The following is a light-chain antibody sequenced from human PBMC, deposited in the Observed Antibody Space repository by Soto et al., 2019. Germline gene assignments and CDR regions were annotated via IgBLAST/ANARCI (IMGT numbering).Light chain of an antibody. CDR2: WAS. J-gene: IGKJ1*01. CDR3: KQYYRTPPT. V-gene: IGKV4-1*01. CDR1: QSVLYTSNNKNY. Sequence: DIVMTQSPDSLAVSLGERATINCKSSQSVLYTSNNKNYLAWYQHKAGQPPKLLIYWASTREPGVPDRFSGSGSGTDFTLTISSLQAEDVAVYFCKQYYRTPPTFGQGTKVEIK.